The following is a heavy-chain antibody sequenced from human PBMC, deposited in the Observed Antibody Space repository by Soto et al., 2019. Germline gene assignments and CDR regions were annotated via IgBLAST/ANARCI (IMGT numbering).Heavy chain of an antibody. Sequence: SVKVSCKASGGTFSSYAISWVRQAPGQGLEWMGGIIPIFGTANYAQKFQGRVTITADESTSTAYMELSSLRSEDTAVYYCAREDYYGSGSARYYYGMDVWGQGTTVTVCS. J-gene: IGHJ6*02. CDR2: IIPIFGTA. V-gene: IGHV1-69*13. CDR3: AREDYYGSGSARYYYGMDV. CDR1: GGTFSSYA. D-gene: IGHD3-10*01.